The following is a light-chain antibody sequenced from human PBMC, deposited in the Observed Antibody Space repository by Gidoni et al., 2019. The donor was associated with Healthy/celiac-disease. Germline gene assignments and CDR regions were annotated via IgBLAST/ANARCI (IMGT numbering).Light chain of an antibody. Sequence: DVQMTQSPSFLSASVGDRVPIQCRSSQSISSYLNWYQQKRGKAPKLLIYTASSLKSGIPARFSGSGSGTDFTLTISSLEPEDFAAYYCQQGVNAPLAFGGGTRVESK. CDR3: QQGVNAPLA. V-gene: IGKV1-39*01. CDR2: TAS. J-gene: IGKJ4*01. CDR1: QSISSY.